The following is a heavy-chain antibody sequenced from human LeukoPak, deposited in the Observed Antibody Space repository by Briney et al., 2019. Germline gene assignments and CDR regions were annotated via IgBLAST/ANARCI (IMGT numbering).Heavy chain of an antibody. CDR2: ISYDGSNK. CDR3: AKDYEAYCGGDCYSFFDS. V-gene: IGHV3-30*18. J-gene: IGHJ4*02. CDR1: GFTFNSYG. Sequence: GRSLRLSCAASGFTFNSYGMHWVRQAPGKGLEWVAVISYDGSNKYYADSVKGRFTISRDNSKNTVNLQMNSLSAEDTAVYYCAKDYEAYCGGDCYSFFDSWGQGTLVTVSS. D-gene: IGHD2-21*02.